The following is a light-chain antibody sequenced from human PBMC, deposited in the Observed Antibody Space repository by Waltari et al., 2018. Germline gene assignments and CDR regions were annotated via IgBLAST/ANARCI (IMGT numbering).Light chain of an antibody. J-gene: IGKJ5*01. CDR2: DVS. CDR3: QQRSNWPSIT. Sequence: EIVLTQSPATLYSSSGERATLSCRASQSVSSSLGWYQQQPGQAPRLLIYDVSNRATDIPARFSGSGSGTDFTLTISSLEPEDFAVYYCQQRSNWPSITFGQGTRLEIK. V-gene: IGKV3-11*01. CDR1: QSVSSS.